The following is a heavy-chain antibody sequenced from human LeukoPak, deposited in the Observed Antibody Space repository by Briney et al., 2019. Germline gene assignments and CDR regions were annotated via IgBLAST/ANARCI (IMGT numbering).Heavy chain of an antibody. Sequence: SETLSLTCTVSGGSISSYGYYWGWIRQPPGKQLEWIGSFYYVGSTYYNPSLKSRVTMSLDTSKNQFSLRLSSVTAADTAVYYCARYCSSTSCILRGFDYWGQGTLVTVSS. D-gene: IGHD2-2*01. V-gene: IGHV4-39*01. CDR1: GGSISSYGYY. J-gene: IGHJ4*02. CDR2: FYYVGST. CDR3: ARYCSSTSCILRGFDY.